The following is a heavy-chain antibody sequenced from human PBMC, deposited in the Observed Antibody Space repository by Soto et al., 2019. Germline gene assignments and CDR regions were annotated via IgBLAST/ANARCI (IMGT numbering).Heavy chain of an antibody. J-gene: IGHJ4*02. CDR3: AREDSIIIPAVSDF. CDR2: ISKSDYT. Sequence: GGSLRLSCTVSGFAFSNYGINWVRQAPGKGLEWVSSISKSDYTYYSDSVKGRFTISRDNAKNSVSLQMNTLRVEDTAVYYCAREDSIIIPAVSDFWGQGTLVTVSS. CDR1: GFAFSNYG. D-gene: IGHD2-2*01. V-gene: IGHV3-21*01.